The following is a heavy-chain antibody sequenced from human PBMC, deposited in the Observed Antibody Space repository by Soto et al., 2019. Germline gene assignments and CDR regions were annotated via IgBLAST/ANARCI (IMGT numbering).Heavy chain of an antibody. CDR1: GYTFTGYY. V-gene: IGHV1-2*04. Sequence: ASVKVSCKASGYTFTGYYMHCVRQAPGQGLEWMGWINPNSGGTNYAQKFQGWVTMTRDTSISTTYMELSRLRSDDTAVYYCAREARYWNYFDYWGQGTLVTVSS. J-gene: IGHJ4*02. D-gene: IGHD1-1*01. CDR2: INPNSGGT. CDR3: AREARYWNYFDY.